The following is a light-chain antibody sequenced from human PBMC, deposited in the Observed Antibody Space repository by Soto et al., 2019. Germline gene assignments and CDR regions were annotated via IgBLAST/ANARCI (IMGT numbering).Light chain of an antibody. V-gene: IGKV3-20*01. CDR3: QQYDTSPRT. CDR2: GAS. J-gene: IGKJ1*01. CDR1: QSVSTRY. Sequence: EIVLTRSPGTLSVSPGERVTLSCRASQSVSTRYFAWYQQKPGQSPRLLIYGASSRANGIPARFSGSGSGTDFILTSSGLEPEDVALYYCQQYDTSPRTFGQGTKVEVK.